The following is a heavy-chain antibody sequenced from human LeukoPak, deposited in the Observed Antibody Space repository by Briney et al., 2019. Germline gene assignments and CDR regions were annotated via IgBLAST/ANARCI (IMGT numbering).Heavy chain of an antibody. CDR3: ARASYYCSSTSCYTSDDFDI. CDR2: INPNSGGT. D-gene: IGHD2-2*02. J-gene: IGHJ3*02. CDR1: GYTFTGYY. Sequence: GASVKVSCKASGYTFTGYYMHWVRQAPGQGLEWMGWINPNSGGTNYAQKFQGRVTMTRDTSISTDYMELSRLRSDDTAVYYCARASYYCSSTSCYTSDDFDIWGQGTMVTVSS. V-gene: IGHV1-2*02.